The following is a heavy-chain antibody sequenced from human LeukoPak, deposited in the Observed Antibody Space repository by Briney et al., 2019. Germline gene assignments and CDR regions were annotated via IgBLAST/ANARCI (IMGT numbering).Heavy chain of an antibody. V-gene: IGHV3-11*01. J-gene: IGHJ3*02. CDR2: ISRSGSTK. Sequence: GGSLRLSCAASGFTFSDYNMRWIRQAPGKGLEWVSSISRSGSTKYYADSVKGRFTISRDNAKNSLFLQMNSLRAEDTAVYYCAKARQGIAARADAFDIWGQGTMVTVSS. CDR3: AKARQGIAARADAFDI. CDR1: GFTFSDYN. D-gene: IGHD6-6*01.